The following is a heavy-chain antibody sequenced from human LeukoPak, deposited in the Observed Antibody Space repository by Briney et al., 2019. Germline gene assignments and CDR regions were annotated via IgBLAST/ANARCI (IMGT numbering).Heavy chain of an antibody. V-gene: IGHV4-4*02. D-gene: IGHD2-15*01. J-gene: IGHJ4*02. CDR1: GGSIRSSIW. CDR3: ARARGGSFDY. Sequence: TSETLSLTCAVSGGSIRSSIWWTWVRRPPGKGLEWIGEIYHSGSTSYNPSLKSRVTISVDTSKNQFSLKLSSVTAADTAVYYCARARGGSFDYWGQGTLVTVSS. CDR2: IYHSGST.